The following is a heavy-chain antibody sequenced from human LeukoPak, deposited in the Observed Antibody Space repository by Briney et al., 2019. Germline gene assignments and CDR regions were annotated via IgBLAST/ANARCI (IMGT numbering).Heavy chain of an antibody. CDR3: ARGAPPPPGYCSGGSCYHPGEGYFDY. CDR1: GYTFTSYG. CDR2: ISAYNGNT. V-gene: IGHV1-18*01. D-gene: IGHD2-15*01. J-gene: IGHJ4*02. Sequence: WASVKVSCKASGYTFTSYGISWVRQAPGQGLEWMGWISAYNGNTNYAQKLQGRVTMTTDTSTSTAYMELRSLRSDDTAVYYCARGAPPPPGYCSGGSCYHPGEGYFDYWGQGTLVTVSS.